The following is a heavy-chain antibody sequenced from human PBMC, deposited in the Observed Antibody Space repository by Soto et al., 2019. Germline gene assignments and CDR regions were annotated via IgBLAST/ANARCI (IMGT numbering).Heavy chain of an antibody. D-gene: IGHD3-16*01. CDR3: TRDAHYAFDY. Sequence: EVQLVESGGGLVQLGGSLRLSCAASGFSFGSYWMSWVRQAPGKGLEWVGKIKYDGSEKYYVDSVKGRFTISRDNAKNSLYLQMNSLRVEDTAVYYCTRDAHYAFDYWGQGTLVTVSS. J-gene: IGHJ4*02. CDR1: GFSFGSYW. CDR2: IKYDGSEK. V-gene: IGHV3-7*05.